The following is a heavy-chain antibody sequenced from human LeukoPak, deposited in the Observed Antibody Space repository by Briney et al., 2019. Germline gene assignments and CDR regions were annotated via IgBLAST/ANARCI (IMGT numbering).Heavy chain of an antibody. Sequence: GGSLRLSCAASGFTVSSNYMSWVRQAPGKGLEWVSVIYSGGSTYYADSVKGRFTISRDNSKNTLYLQMNSLRAEDTAVYYCARSYYYYYMDVWGKGTTVTISS. CDR1: GFTVSSNY. V-gene: IGHV3-66*01. J-gene: IGHJ6*03. CDR3: ARSYYYYYMDV. CDR2: IYSGGST.